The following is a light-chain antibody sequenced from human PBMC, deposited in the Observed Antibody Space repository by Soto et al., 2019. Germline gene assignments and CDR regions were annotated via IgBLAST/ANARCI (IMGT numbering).Light chain of an antibody. J-gene: IGLJ1*01. CDR2: DVS. V-gene: IGLV2-14*01. CDR3: SSYTSSSTLDV. Sequence: QSVLTQPASVSGSPGQSITISCTGTSTDVGGYNYVSWYQQHPGKAPKLMIYDVSNRPSGVSNRFSGSKSGNTASLTIPGLQAEDEADYYCSSYTSSSTLDVFGTGTKLTVL. CDR1: STDVGGYNY.